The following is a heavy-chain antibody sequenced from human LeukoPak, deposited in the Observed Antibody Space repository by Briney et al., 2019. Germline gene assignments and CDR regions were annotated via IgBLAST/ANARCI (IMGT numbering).Heavy chain of an antibody. CDR3: AREAYDILTGYRSYWYFDL. D-gene: IGHD3-9*01. CDR2: ISSSSLYT. J-gene: IGHJ2*01. V-gene: IGHV3-11*05. Sequence: GGSLRLSCAASGFTFSDYYMSWIRQAPGKGLEWVSYISSSSLYTIYADSVKGRFTISRDNAKNSLYLQMNSLRAEDTAVYCCAREAYDILTGYRSYWYFDLWGRGTLVTVSS. CDR1: GFTFSDYY.